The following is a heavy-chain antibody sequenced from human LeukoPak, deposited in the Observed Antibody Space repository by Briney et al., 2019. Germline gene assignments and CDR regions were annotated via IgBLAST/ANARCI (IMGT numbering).Heavy chain of an antibody. CDR1: GGSISSGSYY. CDR2: IYTSGST. D-gene: IGHD3-9*01. V-gene: IGHV4-61*02. Sequence: PSQTLFLTCTVSGGSISSGSYYWSWLRQPAGTGLEWIGRIYTSGSTNYNPSLKSRVTISVDTSKNQFSLKLSSVTAADTAVYYCAREGRYFDWLLSQSWFDPWGQGTLVTVSS. CDR3: AREGRYFDWLLSQSWFDP. J-gene: IGHJ5*02.